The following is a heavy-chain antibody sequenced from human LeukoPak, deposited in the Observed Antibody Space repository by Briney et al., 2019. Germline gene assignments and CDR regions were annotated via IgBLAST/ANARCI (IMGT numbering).Heavy chain of an antibody. Sequence: GGSLRLSCVASGFTFSYYAMNWVRQAPGKGLEWVSTFKTNYNQVYYAESVRGRFTISPDNSKNTAYLQMNSLRVEDTPLYYCARSLPDHPRFHFWGQGALVTVSS. V-gene: IGHV3-23*05. CDR1: GFTFSYYA. CDR3: ARSLPDHPRFHF. CDR2: FKTNYNQV. J-gene: IGHJ4*02. D-gene: IGHD1-14*01.